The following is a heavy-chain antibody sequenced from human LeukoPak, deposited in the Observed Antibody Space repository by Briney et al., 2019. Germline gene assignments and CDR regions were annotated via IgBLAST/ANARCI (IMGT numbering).Heavy chain of an antibody. D-gene: IGHD2-2*02. J-gene: IGHJ4*02. CDR1: GFTFSSYT. V-gene: IGHV3-48*01. CDR2: ISSSSSTI. Sequence: GGSLRLSCAASGFTFSSYTMNWVRQAPGKGLEWVSYISSSSSTIYYADSVKGRFTIFRDNAKNSLYLQVNSLRAEDTAVYYCARDSTYCSSTSCYKGLDYWGQGTLVTVSS. CDR3: ARDSTYCSSTSCYKGLDY.